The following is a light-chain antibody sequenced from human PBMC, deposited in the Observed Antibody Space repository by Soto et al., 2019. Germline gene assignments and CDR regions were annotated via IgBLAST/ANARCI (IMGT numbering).Light chain of an antibody. CDR2: SAS. Sequence: EIVMTQSPATLSVSPGERATLSCRASQSVSSNLAWFQQKPGQAPRLLIYSASSRATGIPDRFSGSESGTEFTLTISSLQSEDFAVYYCQHYYNWPRTFGQGTKVDIK. V-gene: IGKV3D-15*01. CDR3: QHYYNWPRT. CDR1: QSVSSN. J-gene: IGKJ1*01.